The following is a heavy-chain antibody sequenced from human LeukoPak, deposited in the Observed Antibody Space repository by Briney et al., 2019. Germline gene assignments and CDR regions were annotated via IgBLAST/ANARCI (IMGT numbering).Heavy chain of an antibody. CDR2: IYYTGIT. D-gene: IGHD5-18*01. CDR3: ARHVDNYGYPNWFDP. CDR1: GGSPSSTTYY. V-gene: IGHV4-39*01. J-gene: IGHJ5*02. Sequence: SETLSLTCTVSGGSPSSTTYYWGWIRQPPGKGLEWIGTIYYTGITYYSPSLNSRVTISVDTSKNQFSLNLNSVTAADTAVYYCARHVDNYGYPNWFDPWGQGTLVTVSS.